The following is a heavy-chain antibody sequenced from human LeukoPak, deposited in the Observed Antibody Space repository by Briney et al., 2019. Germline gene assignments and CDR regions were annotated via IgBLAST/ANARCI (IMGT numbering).Heavy chain of an antibody. J-gene: IGHJ6*02. CDR1: GFTFSSYS. CDR2: ISSSSSTI. Sequence: GGSLRLSCAASGFTFSSYSMNWVRQAPGKGLEWVSYISSSSSTIYYADSVKGRFTISRDNAKNSLYLQMNSLRAEDTAVYYCARVRSYYYYGMDVWGQGTTVTVSS. V-gene: IGHV3-48*01. CDR3: ARVRSYYYYGMDV.